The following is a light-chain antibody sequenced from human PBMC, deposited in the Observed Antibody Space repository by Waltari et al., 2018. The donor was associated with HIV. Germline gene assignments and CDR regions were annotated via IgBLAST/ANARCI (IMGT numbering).Light chain of an antibody. CDR1: SLRRYY. V-gene: IGLV3-19*01. J-gene: IGLJ3*02. Sequence: SELTQDPAVSVALGQTVKITCQGDSLRRYYASWYQQKPGQAPVIVIYSENHRPSRIPDRCSGSSSGNTASLTITGSQAEDEAHYYCCSRGNNGNHLVFGGGTKLTVL. CDR3: CSRGNNGNHLV. CDR2: SEN.